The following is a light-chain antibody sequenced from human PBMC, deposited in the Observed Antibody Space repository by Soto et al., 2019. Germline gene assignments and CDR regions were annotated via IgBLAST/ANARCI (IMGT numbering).Light chain of an antibody. CDR1: QSLLYSSNNKNY. CDR3: QQYYSSPVT. Sequence: EIVMTRSPDSLAVSLGERATINCKSSQSLLYSSNNKNYLTWYQQKPGQPPKPLIYWASTRESGVPDRFSGSGSGTDFTLTISSLQDEDVAVYYCQQYYSSPVTFGGGTKVEIK. CDR2: WAS. V-gene: IGKV4-1*01. J-gene: IGKJ4*01.